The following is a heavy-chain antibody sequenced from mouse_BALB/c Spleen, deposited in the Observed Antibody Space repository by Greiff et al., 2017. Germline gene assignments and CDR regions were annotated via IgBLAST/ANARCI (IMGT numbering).Heavy chain of an antibody. J-gene: IGHJ3*01. CDR2: INSNGGST. CDR1: GFTFSSYG. V-gene: IGHV5-6-3*01. Sequence: EVHLVESGGGLVQPGGSLKLSCAASGFTFSSYGMSWVRQTPDKRLELVATINSNGGSTYYPDSVKGRFTISRDNAKNTLYLQMSSLKSEDTAMYYCARDGWFAYWGQGTLVTVSA. CDR3: ARDGWFAY.